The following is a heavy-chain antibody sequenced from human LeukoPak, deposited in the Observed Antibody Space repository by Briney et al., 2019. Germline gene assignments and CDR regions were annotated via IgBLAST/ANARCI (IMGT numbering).Heavy chain of an antibody. V-gene: IGHV3-23*01. CDR1: GFTFSSYA. Sequence: GGSLRLSCAASGFTFSSYAMSWVRQAPGKGLEWVSVVSHSGASTYYADSVKGRFTISRDNSKNTLYLQMNSLRVEDTDVYFCAKHLGYSSSHMDYWGQGTLVTVSS. J-gene: IGHJ4*02. CDR2: VSHSGAST. D-gene: IGHD6-13*01. CDR3: AKHLGYSSSHMDY.